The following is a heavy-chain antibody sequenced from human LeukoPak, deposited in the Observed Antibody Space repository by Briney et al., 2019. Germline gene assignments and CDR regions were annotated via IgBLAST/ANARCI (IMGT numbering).Heavy chain of an antibody. CDR2: ITSSGRHI. CDR1: GFTLSSYS. D-gene: IGHD6-19*01. Sequence: PGGSLRLSCAASGFTLSSYSMNWVRQAPGKGLEWVSSITSSGRHIYYADSVKGRFTISRDNAENSLYLQMNSLRAEDMALYYCAKDLHSAWFAGDAFDTWGQGTMVTVSS. CDR3: AKDLHSAWFAGDAFDT. J-gene: IGHJ3*02. V-gene: IGHV3-21*04.